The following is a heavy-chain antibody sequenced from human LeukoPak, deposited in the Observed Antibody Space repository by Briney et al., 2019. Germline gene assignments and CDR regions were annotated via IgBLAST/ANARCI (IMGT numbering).Heavy chain of an antibody. CDR2: IYYSGST. V-gene: IGHV4-59*01. J-gene: IGHJ4*02. D-gene: IGHD3/OR15-3a*01. CDR3: ASGPDWLLLDY. CDR1: GGSISSYY. Sequence: SETLSLTCTVSGGSISSYYWSWLRQPPGKGLEWIGYIYYSGSTNYNPSLKSRVTISVDTSKNQFSLKLSSVTAADTAVYYCASGPDWLLLDYWGQGTLVTVSS.